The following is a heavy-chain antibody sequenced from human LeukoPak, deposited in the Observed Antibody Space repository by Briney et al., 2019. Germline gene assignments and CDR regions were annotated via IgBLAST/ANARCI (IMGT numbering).Heavy chain of an antibody. D-gene: IGHD4-23*01. J-gene: IGHJ3*02. V-gene: IGHV5-51*01. Sequence: GESLKISCKGSGYSFTSYWIGWVRQMPGKGLEWMGITYPGDSDTRYSPSFQGQVTISADKSISTAYLQWSSLKASDTAMYYCARRAVRWYGTLGAFDIWGQGTMVTVSS. CDR2: TYPGDSDT. CDR1: GYSFTSYW. CDR3: ARRAVRWYGTLGAFDI.